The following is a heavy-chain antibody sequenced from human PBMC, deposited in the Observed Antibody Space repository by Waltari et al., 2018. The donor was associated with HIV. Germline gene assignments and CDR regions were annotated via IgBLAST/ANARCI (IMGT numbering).Heavy chain of an antibody. D-gene: IGHD1-1*01. CDR1: GFTVSSNY. J-gene: IGHJ3*02. Sequence: EVQLVETGGGLIQPGGSLRLSCAASGFTVSSNYMSWVRQAPGKGLEWVSVIYSGGSTYYADSVKGRFTISRDNSKNTLYLQMNSLRAEDTAVYYCARSQHNRAFDIWGQGTMVTVSS. V-gene: IGHV3-53*02. CDR2: IYSGGST. CDR3: ARSQHNRAFDI.